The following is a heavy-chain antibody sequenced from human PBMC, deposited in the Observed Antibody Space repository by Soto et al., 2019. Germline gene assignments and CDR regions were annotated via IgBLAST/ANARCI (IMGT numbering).Heavy chain of an antibody. CDR1: GGSFSGYY. D-gene: IGHD2-15*01. Sequence: SETLSLTXAVYGGSFSGYYWSWIRQAPGKGLEWIGEINHSGSTNYNPSLKSRVTISVDTSKNQFSLKLSSVTAADTAVYYCASIYCSGGSCYSEWNWFDPWGQGTLVTVSS. CDR3: ASIYCSGGSCYSEWNWFDP. V-gene: IGHV4-34*01. CDR2: INHSGST. J-gene: IGHJ5*02.